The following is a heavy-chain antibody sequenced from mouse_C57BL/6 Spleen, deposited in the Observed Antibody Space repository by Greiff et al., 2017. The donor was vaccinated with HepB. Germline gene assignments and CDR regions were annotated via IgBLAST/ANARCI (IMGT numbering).Heavy chain of an antibody. J-gene: IGHJ4*01. CDR2: INPSNGGT. CDR1: GYTFTSYW. CDR3: ATQTAQATLLYYYAMDY. Sequence: VQLQQSGTELVKPGASVKLSCKASGYTFTSYWMHWVKQRPGQGLEWIGNINPSNGGTNYNEKFKSKATLTVDKSSSTAYMQLSSLTSEDSAVYYWATQTAQATLLYYYAMDYWGQGTSVTVSS. V-gene: IGHV1-53*01. D-gene: IGHD3-2*02.